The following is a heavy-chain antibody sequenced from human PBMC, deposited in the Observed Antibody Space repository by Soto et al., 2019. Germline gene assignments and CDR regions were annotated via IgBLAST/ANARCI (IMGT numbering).Heavy chain of an antibody. D-gene: IGHD4-17*01. CDR1: GGSISSGGYS. Sequence: SETLSLTCAASGGSISSGGYSWSWIRQPPGKGLEWIGYIYHSGSTYYNPSLKSRGTISVDRSKNQFSLKLSSVTAADTAVYYCARATVTRVDYWGQGTLVTVS. J-gene: IGHJ4*02. V-gene: IGHV4-30-2*01. CDR3: ARATVTRVDY. CDR2: IYHSGST.